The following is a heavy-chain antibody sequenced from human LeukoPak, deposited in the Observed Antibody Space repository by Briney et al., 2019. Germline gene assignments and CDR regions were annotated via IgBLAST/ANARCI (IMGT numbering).Heavy chain of an antibody. CDR2: ISSSSSYI. V-gene: IGHV3-21*01. CDR1: GFTFSSYS. D-gene: IGHD1-26*01. CDR3: AVKSGSYSNWFDP. Sequence: GGALRLSCASSGFTFSSYSINGVRQAPGKGLEWVSSISSSSSYIYYADSVKGRFTISRDNAKNSLYLQMNSLRAEDTAVYYCAVKSGSYSNWFDPWGERTLVTVSS. J-gene: IGHJ5*02.